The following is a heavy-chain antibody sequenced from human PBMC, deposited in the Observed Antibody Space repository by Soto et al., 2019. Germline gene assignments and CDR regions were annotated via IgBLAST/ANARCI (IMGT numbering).Heavy chain of an antibody. CDR3: RATYRHKQKDYYYYYMDV. V-gene: IGHV4-34*01. J-gene: IGHJ6*03. Sequence: SETLSLTCAVYGGSFSGYYWSWIRQPPGKGLEWIGEINHSGSTNYNPSLKSRVTISVDTSKNQFSLKLSSVTAADTAVYYCRATYRHKQKDYYYYYMDVWGKGTTVTVSS. D-gene: IGHD1-26*01. CDR1: GGSFSGYY. CDR2: INHSGST.